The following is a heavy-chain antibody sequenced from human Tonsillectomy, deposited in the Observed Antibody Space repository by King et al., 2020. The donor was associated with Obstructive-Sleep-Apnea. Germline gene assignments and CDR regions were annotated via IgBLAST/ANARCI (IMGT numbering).Heavy chain of an antibody. CDR3: ARERAAGASWFDP. J-gene: IGHJ5*02. CDR2: IYYSGRT. D-gene: IGHD6-13*01. CDR1: VGSISSSSYY. Sequence: QLQESGPGLVKPSETLSLTCTVSVGSISSSSYYWGWVRQPPGKGLGWIGSIYYSGRTYYNPSLLGRVTMSVDTSNNQFSLNLSSVTAADTAVYYCARERAAGASWFDPWGQGTLVTVSS. V-gene: IGHV4-39*07.